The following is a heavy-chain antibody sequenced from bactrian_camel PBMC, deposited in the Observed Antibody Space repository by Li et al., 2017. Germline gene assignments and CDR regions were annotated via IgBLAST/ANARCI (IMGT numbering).Heavy chain of an antibody. Sequence: VQLVESGGDLVQPGGSLRLSCAASGFTFSNNAMYWVRQAPGKGLEWVSSISSLGITIHYAHSVKGRFTISRDNPKNTIYLQMNSLKPEDTAMYYCAADPIMWTYDCYLGSSSPRIVWGQGTQVTVS. V-gene: IGHV3S35*01. J-gene: IGHJ4*01. CDR2: ISSLGITI. CDR1: GFTFSNNA. CDR3: AADPIMWTYDCYLGSSSPRIV. D-gene: IGHD3*01.